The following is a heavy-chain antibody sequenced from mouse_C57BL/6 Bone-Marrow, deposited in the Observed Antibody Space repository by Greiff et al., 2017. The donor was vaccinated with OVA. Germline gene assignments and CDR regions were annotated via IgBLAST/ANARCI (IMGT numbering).Heavy chain of an antibody. CDR1: GFTFTDYY. V-gene: IGHV7-3*01. CDR3: ARYSYYDYDGGGYAMDY. J-gene: IGHJ4*01. Sequence: EVKVVESGGGLVQPGGSLSLSCAASGFTFTDYYMSWVRQPPGKALEWLGFIRNKANGYTTEYSASVKGRFTISRDNSQSILYLQMNALRAEDSATYYWARYSYYDYDGGGYAMDYWGQGTSVTVSS. CDR2: IRNKANGYTT. D-gene: IGHD2-4*01.